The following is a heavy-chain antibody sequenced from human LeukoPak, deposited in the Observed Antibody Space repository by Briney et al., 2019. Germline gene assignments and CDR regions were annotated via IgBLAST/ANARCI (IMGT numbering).Heavy chain of an antibody. CDR3: AGGLRFGVVISGYYYMDV. CDR2: INHSGST. Sequence: PSETLSLTCAVYGGSFSGYYWSWIRQPPGKGLEWIGEINHSGSTNYNPSLKSRVTISVDTSKNQFSLKLSSVTAADTAVYYCAGGLRFGVVISGYYYMDVWGKGTTVTVSS. D-gene: IGHD3-3*01. V-gene: IGHV4-34*01. CDR1: GGSFSGYY. J-gene: IGHJ6*03.